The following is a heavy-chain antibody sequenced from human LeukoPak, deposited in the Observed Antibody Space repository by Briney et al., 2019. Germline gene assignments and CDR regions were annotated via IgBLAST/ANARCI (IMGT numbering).Heavy chain of an antibody. Sequence: SETLSLTCTVSGVSVSSYYWSWIRQPPGKGLEWIGYIYYSGNTNYNPSLKSRVTMSVDTSKNQFSLKLSSVTAADTAVYYCARDIVGVTRAFGYWGQGTLVTVSS. CDR2: IYYSGNT. CDR1: GVSVSSYY. CDR3: ARDIVGVTRAFGY. V-gene: IGHV4-59*02. J-gene: IGHJ4*02. D-gene: IGHD1-26*01.